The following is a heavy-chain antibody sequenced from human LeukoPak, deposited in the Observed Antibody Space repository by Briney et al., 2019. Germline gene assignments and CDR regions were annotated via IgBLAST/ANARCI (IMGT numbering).Heavy chain of an antibody. J-gene: IGHJ4*02. CDR2: ISGSGGHI. D-gene: IGHD6-19*01. Sequence: GGSLRLSCAASGFTFSTYAMTWVRRAPGKGLEWVSAISGSGGHIYYADYVKGRFTISRDTSKNTLYLQMNSLRAEDTAIYYCAKAGRPQAVAGWIDYWGQGTLVTVSS. CDR1: GFTFSTYA. CDR3: AKAGRPQAVAGWIDY. V-gene: IGHV3-23*01.